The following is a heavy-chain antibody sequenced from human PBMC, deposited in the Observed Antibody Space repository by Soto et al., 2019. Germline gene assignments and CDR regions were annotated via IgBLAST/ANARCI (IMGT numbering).Heavy chain of an antibody. CDR1: GFTFSGYA. Sequence: EVQLLESGGDLVQPGRSLRLSCAASGFTFSGYAMSWVRQAPGKGLEWVSVIHGGGNSAYYADSVKGRFTISRDNSKHTLYLQRSSLRGEAPAVYYCAKNRGRVTTSGHFDYWGQGTRVTVSS. CDR2: IHGGGNSA. D-gene: IGHD4-17*01. CDR3: AKNRGRVTTSGHFDY. J-gene: IGHJ4*02. V-gene: IGHV3-23*01.